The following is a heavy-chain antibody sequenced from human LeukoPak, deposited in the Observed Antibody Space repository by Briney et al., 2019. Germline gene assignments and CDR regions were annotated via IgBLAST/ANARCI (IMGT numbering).Heavy chain of an antibody. CDR1: GGSFSGYY. CDR2: INHSGST. J-gene: IGHJ6*03. D-gene: IGHD3-9*01. V-gene: IGHV4-34*01. CDR3: ARASGCYYYMDV. Sequence: SETLSLTCAVYGGSFSGYYWSWIRQPPGKGLEWIGEINHSGSTNYNPSLKSRVTISVDTSKNQFSLKLSSVTAVDTAVYYCARASGCYYYMDVWGKGTTVTISS.